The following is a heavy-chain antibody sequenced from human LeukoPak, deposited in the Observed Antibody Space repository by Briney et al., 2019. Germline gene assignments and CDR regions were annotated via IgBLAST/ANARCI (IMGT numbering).Heavy chain of an antibody. CDR2: MNSDGNSI. CDR3: ARERVPAAD. CDR1: GFTFSTSW. Sequence: LPGGSLRLSCAASGFTFSTSWMAWVRQAPGKGLVWVSLMNSDGNSIGHADSVKGRFTISRDNAKNSLYLQMNSLRDEDTAVYYCARERVPAADWGQGTLVTVSS. D-gene: IGHD2-2*01. J-gene: IGHJ4*02. V-gene: IGHV3-74*01.